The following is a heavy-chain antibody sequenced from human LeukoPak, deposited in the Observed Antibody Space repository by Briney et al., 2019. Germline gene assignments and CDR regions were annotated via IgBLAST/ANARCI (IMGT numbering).Heavy chain of an antibody. CDR1: GLTFSSYA. CDR2: ISGSGGST. Sequence: PTGGSLRLSCAASGLTFSSYAMSWARQAPGKGLEWVSAISGSGGSTYYADSVKGRFTISRDNAKNSLYLQMNSLRDEDTAVYYCARDPIVGAVGWFDPWGQGTLVTVSS. CDR3: ARDPIVGAVGWFDP. V-gene: IGHV3-23*01. D-gene: IGHD1-26*01. J-gene: IGHJ5*02.